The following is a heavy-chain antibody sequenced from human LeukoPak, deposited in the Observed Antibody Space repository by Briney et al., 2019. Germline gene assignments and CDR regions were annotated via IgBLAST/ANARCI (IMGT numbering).Heavy chain of an antibody. CDR3: ARDLEYSSGWYEEDYYYCYMDV. CDR1: GVSISSYY. Sequence: PSQTLSLTCTVSGVSISSYYWSWIRQPAGKGLEWIGRIYTSGSTNYNPSLKSRVTMSVDTSKNQFPLKLSSVTAADTAVYYCARDLEYSSGWYEEDYYYCYMDVWGKGTTVTISS. D-gene: IGHD6-19*01. CDR2: IYTSGST. V-gene: IGHV4-4*07. J-gene: IGHJ6*03.